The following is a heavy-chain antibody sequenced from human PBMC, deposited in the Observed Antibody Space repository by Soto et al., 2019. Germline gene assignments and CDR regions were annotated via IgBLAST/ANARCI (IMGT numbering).Heavy chain of an antibody. V-gene: IGHV3-30-3*01. D-gene: IGHD2-2*01. CDR2: ISYDGSNK. J-gene: IGHJ4*02. CDR3: ARDRGAYCSSTSCFLLY. Sequence: HPGGSLRLSCAASGFTFSSYAMHWVRQAPGKGLEWVAVISYDGSNKYYADSVKGRFTISRDNSKNTLYLQMNSLRAEDTAVYYCARDRGAYCSSTSCFLLYWGQGTLVTVSS. CDR1: GFTFSSYA.